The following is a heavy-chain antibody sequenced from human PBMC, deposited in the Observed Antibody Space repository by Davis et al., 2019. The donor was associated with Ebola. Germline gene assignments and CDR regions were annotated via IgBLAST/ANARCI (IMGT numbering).Heavy chain of an antibody. V-gene: IGHV4-59*12. D-gene: IGHD3-22*01. CDR2: IYYSGST. CDR1: GGSISSYY. Sequence: SETLSLTCTVSGGSISSYYWSWIRQPPGRGLEWIGYIYYSGSTNYNPSLKSRVTISVDKSKNQFSLKLSSVTAADTAVYYCARGGYYDSSGYYYLWTPPFDYWGQGTLVTVSS. J-gene: IGHJ4*02. CDR3: ARGGYYDSSGYYYLWTPPFDY.